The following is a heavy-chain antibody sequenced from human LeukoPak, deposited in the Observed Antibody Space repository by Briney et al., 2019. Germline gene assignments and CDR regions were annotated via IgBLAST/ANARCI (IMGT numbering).Heavy chain of an antibody. D-gene: IGHD6-19*01. V-gene: IGHV3-23*01. J-gene: IGHJ3*02. CDR2: ISDGGAST. CDR1: GFTFSTYA. Sequence: PGGSLRLSCAASGFTFSTYAMTWVRQAPGKGLEWVSAISDGGASTDYADSVKGRFTISRDNSKNTLYLQMNSLGVEDTAVYYCAKDDGPYSSGWYDAFDKWGQGTMVTVSS. CDR3: AKDDGPYSSGWYDAFDK.